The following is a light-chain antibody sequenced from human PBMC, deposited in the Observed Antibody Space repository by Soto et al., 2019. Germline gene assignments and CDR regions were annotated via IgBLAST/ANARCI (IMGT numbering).Light chain of an antibody. CDR2: HAI. CDR3: QQYNNWPPIT. CDR1: QSISGN. J-gene: IGKJ5*01. Sequence: EVVMTQSPATLSVSPGERATLASRARQSISGNLAWYQQKPGQAPRLLIYHAIARATGIPTRFSGSGSGTEFTLTIISLQSEDFAVYYCQQYNNWPPITFGQGTRLEI. V-gene: IGKV3-15*01.